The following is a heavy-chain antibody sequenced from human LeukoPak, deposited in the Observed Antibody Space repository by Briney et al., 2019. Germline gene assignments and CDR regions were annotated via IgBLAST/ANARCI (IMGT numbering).Heavy chain of an antibody. CDR1: GGSISSYY. CDR3: ARDLHDYVWGSYRYGWYFDL. CDR2: IYTSGST. V-gene: IGHV4-4*07. J-gene: IGHJ2*01. Sequence: PSETLSLTCTASGGSISSYYWSWIRQPAGKGLEWIGRIYTSGSTNYNPSLKSRVTMSVDTSKNQFSLKLSSVTAADTAVYYCARDLHDYVWGSYRYGWYFDLWGRGTLVTVSS. D-gene: IGHD3-16*02.